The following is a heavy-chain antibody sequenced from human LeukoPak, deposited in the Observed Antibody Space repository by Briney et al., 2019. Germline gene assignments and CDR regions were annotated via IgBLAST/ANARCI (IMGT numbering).Heavy chain of an antibody. Sequence: PGGSLRLSCSASGFTFSSYAMHWVRQAPGKGLEYVSAISSNGGSTYYADSVKDRFTISRDNFKNTLYLQMSSLRAEDTAVYYCVKGSGGTFDYWGQGTLVTVSS. D-gene: IGHD1-26*01. V-gene: IGHV3-64D*06. CDR2: ISSNGGST. CDR1: GFTFSSYA. CDR3: VKGSGGTFDY. J-gene: IGHJ4*02.